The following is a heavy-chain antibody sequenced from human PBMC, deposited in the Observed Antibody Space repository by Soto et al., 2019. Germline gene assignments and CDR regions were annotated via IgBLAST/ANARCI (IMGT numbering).Heavy chain of an antibody. CDR2: IWYDGSVK. V-gene: IGHV3-33*01. D-gene: IGHD6-25*01. CDR1: GFIFTNHA. Sequence: QVQLVESGGGVVQPGRSLRLSCAASGFIFTNHAMHWVRQAPGKGLEWVAQIWYDGSVKNYADSMKGRFTVSRDSPKNTLFLQMNSLRVEDTAVYYCARDGQRLAPYAFDMWGQGTLVTVSS. CDR3: ARDGQRLAPYAFDM. J-gene: IGHJ3*02.